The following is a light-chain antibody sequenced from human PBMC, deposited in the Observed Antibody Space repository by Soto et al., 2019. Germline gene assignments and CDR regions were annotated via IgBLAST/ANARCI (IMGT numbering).Light chain of an antibody. Sequence: IQMTQSPSSLSASVGDRVTITCQASQGIRNYLNWYQQKPGKAPKLLIYDASNLETGVPSRFSGSGSGTDFTFTISSLQPEDIATYFCQHHDPLPLFTFGPGTKVDMK. CDR1: QGIRNY. J-gene: IGKJ3*01. CDR2: DAS. CDR3: QHHDPLPLFT. V-gene: IGKV1-33*01.